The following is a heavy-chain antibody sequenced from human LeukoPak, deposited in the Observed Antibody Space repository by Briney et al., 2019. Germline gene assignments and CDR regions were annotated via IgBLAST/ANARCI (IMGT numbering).Heavy chain of an antibody. CDR1: GFTFSSYS. D-gene: IGHD3-16*02. CDR2: IKQDGSEK. J-gene: IGHJ4*02. CDR3: ARYTFGGVIVIDY. V-gene: IGHV3-7*01. Sequence: GGSLRLSCAASGFTFSSYSMSWVRQAPGKGLEWVANIKQDGSEKYYVDSVKGRFTISRDNAKNSLYLQMNSLRAEDTAVYYCARYTFGGVIVIDYWGQGTLVTVSS.